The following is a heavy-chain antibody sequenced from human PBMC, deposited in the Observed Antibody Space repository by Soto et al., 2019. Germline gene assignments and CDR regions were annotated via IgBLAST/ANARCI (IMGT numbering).Heavy chain of an antibody. J-gene: IGHJ6*03. CDR2: IYYGGST. D-gene: IGHD6-19*01. CDR1: GDSINTYY. CDR3: ARGPLWLVQNYYYYYMDV. Sequence: PSETLSLTCTVSGDSINTYYWSWIRQPPGKGLEWIGFIYYGGSTNYNPSLKSRVTISVDTSKNQFSLKLSSVTAADTAVYYCARGPLWLVQNYYYYYMDVWGKGTTVTVSS. V-gene: IGHV4-59*12.